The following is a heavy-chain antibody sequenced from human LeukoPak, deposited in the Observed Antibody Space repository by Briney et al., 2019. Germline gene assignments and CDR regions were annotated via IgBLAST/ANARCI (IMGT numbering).Heavy chain of an antibody. D-gene: IGHD6-13*01. V-gene: IGHV3-23*01. CDR3: AKDATPGIAAEDHPY. Sequence: GGSLRLSCAASGFTFSSFAMSWVRQAPGKGLEWVSSISSTAATTYYADSVKGRFTISRDNAKNTLYLQLSSLRVEDTAVYYCAKDATPGIAAEDHPYWGQGTLVTVSS. CDR1: GFTFSSFA. CDR2: ISSTAATT. J-gene: IGHJ4*02.